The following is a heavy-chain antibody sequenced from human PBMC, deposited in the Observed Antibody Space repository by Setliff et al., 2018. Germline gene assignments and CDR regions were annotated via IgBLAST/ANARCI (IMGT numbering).Heavy chain of an antibody. V-gene: IGHV3-23*01. CDR3: ATNPRKGRSGGYYYDDPYYYYMDV. Sequence: SLRLSCAASGFTFSNYAMSWVRQAPGKGLEWVSAISGSGSNTFYADSVTGRFTISRDNSLNTLYLQMNSLRAEDTAVYYCATNPRKGRSGGYYYDDPYYYYMDVWGKGTTVTVSS. CDR1: GFTFSNYA. D-gene: IGHD3-22*01. J-gene: IGHJ6*03. CDR2: ISGSGSNT.